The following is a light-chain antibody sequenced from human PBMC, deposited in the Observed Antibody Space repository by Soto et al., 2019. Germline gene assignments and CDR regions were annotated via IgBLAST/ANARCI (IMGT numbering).Light chain of an antibody. CDR2: DVS. V-gene: IGLV2-14*01. CDR1: SSDVGGYNY. J-gene: IGLJ1*01. Sequence: QSVLTQPASVSGSPGQSITVSCTGTSSDVGGYNYVSWYQQHPGKVPQLMIFDVSNRPSGVSHRFSGSKSGNTASLTISGLQAEDEADYYCSSYTTINTYVFGTGTNVTVL. CDR3: SSYTTINTYV.